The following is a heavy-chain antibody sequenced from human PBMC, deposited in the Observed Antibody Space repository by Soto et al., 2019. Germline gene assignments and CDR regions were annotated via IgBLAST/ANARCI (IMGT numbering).Heavy chain of an antibody. V-gene: IGHV3-9*01. CDR3: AKDLRSTAWYSIAFFDY. D-gene: IGHD6-13*01. CDR2: ISWNGGSR. CDR1: GFTFNDHS. J-gene: IGHJ4*02. Sequence: LRLSCAASGFTFNDHSMHWVRQAPGKGLEWVSGISWNGGSRGYADSVQGRFTISRDNAKNSLYLQMNSLKPEDTALYYCAKDLRSTAWYSIAFFDYWGQGALVTVSS.